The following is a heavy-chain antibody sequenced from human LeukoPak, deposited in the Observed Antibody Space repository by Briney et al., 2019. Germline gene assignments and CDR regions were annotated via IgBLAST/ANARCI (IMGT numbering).Heavy chain of an antibody. Sequence: ASVKVSCKASGYTFTSYDINWVRQATGQGLEWMGWMNPNSGNTGYAQKFQGRVTITRNTSISTAYMELSSLRSEDTAVYYCAREGGFGETDPSPFDYWGQGTLVTVSS. V-gene: IGHV1-8*03. CDR2: MNPNSGNT. J-gene: IGHJ4*02. CDR3: AREGGFGETDPSPFDY. CDR1: GYTFTSYD. D-gene: IGHD3-10*01.